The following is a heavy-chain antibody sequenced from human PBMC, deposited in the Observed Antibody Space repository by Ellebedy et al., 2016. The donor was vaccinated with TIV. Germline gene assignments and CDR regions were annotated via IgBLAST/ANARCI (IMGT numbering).Heavy chain of an antibody. V-gene: IGHV1-46*04. J-gene: IGHJ4*02. CDR1: GYTFTSYF. D-gene: IGHD6-19*01. CDR3: ARSRSSGRLHTPDY. Sequence: AASVKVSCKASGYTFTSYFIHWVRQAPGQGPEWMGIIKPSTGSTTYAQKLQGRVTMTRDTSTGTVYMELSSLRSEDTAVYFCARSRSSGRLHTPDYWGQGTLITVSS. CDR2: IKPSTGST.